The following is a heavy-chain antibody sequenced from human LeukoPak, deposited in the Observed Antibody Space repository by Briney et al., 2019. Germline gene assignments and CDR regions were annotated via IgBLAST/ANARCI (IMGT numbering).Heavy chain of an antibody. CDR3: AREGYSSSWGSWGY. J-gene: IGHJ4*02. D-gene: IGHD6-13*01. CDR2: ISSSSSYT. V-gene: IGHV3-11*06. Sequence: GGSLRLSCAASGFTLIDYYVSWIRQAPGKGLEWVAYISSSSSYTNYADSVKGRFTISRDNAKNSVHLQMNNLRDEDTALYYCAREGYSSSWGSWGYWGQGTLVTVSS. CDR1: GFTLIDYY.